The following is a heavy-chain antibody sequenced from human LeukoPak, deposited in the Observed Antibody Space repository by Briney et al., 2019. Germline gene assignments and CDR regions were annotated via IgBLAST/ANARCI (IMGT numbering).Heavy chain of an antibody. CDR1: GFTFSDYY. D-gene: IGHD6-19*01. J-gene: IGHJ1*01. V-gene: IGHV3-11*04. Sequence: GGSLRLSCAASGFTFSDYYMSWIRQAPGKGLEGVSYISSRGSTIYYADSVKGRFTISRDNAKNSLYLQMNSLRAEDTAVYYCASYSGYSRGWYSSEYFQHWGQGTLVTVSS. CDR3: ASYSGYSRGWYSSEYFQH. CDR2: ISSRGSTI.